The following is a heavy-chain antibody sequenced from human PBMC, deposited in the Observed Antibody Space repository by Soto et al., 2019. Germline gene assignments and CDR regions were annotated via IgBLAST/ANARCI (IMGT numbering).Heavy chain of an antibody. V-gene: IGHV1-69*01. CDR1: GGTFTNYA. D-gene: IGHD5-18*01. CDR2: MIPIFGTA. CDR3: ARVAYTSMTTHWFDC. Sequence: GXSVKVSCNASGGTFTNYAVSWVRQAPGQGLEWMGGMIPIFGTANYAQKFQGRVTITADESTSTAYMELSNLRSEDTALYYCARVAYTSMTTHWFDCWGQGTLVTVSS. J-gene: IGHJ5*01.